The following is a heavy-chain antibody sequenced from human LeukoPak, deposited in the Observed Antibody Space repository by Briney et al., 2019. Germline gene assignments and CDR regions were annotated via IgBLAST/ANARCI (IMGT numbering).Heavy chain of an antibody. D-gene: IGHD6-13*01. V-gene: IGHV3-23*01. Sequence: PGGSLRLSCAASGFTFSSYAMSWVRQAPGKGLEWVSAISGSGGSTYYADSVKGRFTISRDNSKNTLYLQMNSLRAEDTAVYYCDPTFLSSSSWFHDYWGQGTLVTVSS. CDR1: GFTFSSYA. CDR2: ISGSGGST. CDR3: DPTFLSSSSWFHDY. J-gene: IGHJ4*02.